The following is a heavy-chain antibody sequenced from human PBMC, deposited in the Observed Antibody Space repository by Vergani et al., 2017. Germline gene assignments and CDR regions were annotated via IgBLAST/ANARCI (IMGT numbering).Heavy chain of an antibody. V-gene: IGHV1-2*02. CDR1: GYTFTGYF. D-gene: IGHD2-15*01. CDR3: AKDVLLRGGYYY. Sequence: QVQLVQSGAEVKKPGASVKVSCKASGYTFTGYFMHWVRQAPGQGLEWMGWINPNSGGTNYAQKFQGRVTMTRDTSISTAYMELNSLRAEDTAVYYCAKDVLLRGGYYYWGQGTLVTVSS. J-gene: IGHJ4*02. CDR2: INPNSGGT.